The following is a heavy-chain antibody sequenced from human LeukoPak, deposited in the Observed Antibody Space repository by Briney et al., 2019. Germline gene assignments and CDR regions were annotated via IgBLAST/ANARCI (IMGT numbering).Heavy chain of an antibody. CDR3: AMYYYGSGSYYYYDY. J-gene: IGHJ4*02. D-gene: IGHD3-10*01. Sequence: SVKVSCKASGGTFSSYAISWVRQAPGQGLEWMGGIIPIFGTANYAQKFQGRVTITADESTSTAYMELSSLRSEDTAVYYCAMYYYGSGSYYYYDYWGQGTLVTVSS. CDR1: GGTFSSYA. CDR2: IIPIFGTA. V-gene: IGHV1-69*13.